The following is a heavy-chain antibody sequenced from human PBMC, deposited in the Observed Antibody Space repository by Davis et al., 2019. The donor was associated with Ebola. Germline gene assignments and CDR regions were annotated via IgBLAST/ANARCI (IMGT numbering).Heavy chain of an antibody. V-gene: IGHV5-51*01. CDR1: GYSFTSYW. J-gene: IGHJ6*02. D-gene: IGHD6-13*01. CDR2: IYPGDSDT. CDR3: ARHVEAADFYYYYGMDV. Sequence: KVSCKGSGYSFTSYWITWVRQMPGKGLEWMGIIYPGDSDTRYSPSFQGQVTISADNSISTAYLQWSSLKASDTAMYYCARHVEAADFYYYYGMDVWGQGTTVTVSS.